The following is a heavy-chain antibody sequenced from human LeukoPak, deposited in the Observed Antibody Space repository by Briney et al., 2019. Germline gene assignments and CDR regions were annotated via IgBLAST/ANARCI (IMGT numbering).Heavy chain of an antibody. J-gene: IGHJ4*02. CDR3: ARQRPDHYYDSSGYYYFDY. CDR2: IQQDGSEK. Sequence: GGSLRLSCAASGFTFSSYWMSWVRQAPGKGLEWVANIQQDGSEKYYVDSVKGRFTISRDNAKNSLYLQMNSLRAEDTALYYCARQRPDHYYDSSGYYYFDYWGQGTLVTVSS. D-gene: IGHD3-22*01. V-gene: IGHV3-7*03. CDR1: GFTFSSYW.